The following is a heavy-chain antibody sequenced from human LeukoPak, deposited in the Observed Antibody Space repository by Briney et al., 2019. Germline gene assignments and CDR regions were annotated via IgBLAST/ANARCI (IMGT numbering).Heavy chain of an antibody. D-gene: IGHD1-1*01. CDR3: AREATTVLEAFDI. J-gene: IGHJ3*02. Sequence: PGGSLRLSCAASGFTFSSYEMNWVRQAPGKGLEWISYISTSGSMIYYADSVKGRFTISRDNAKNSLYLQMNSLRVEDTAVYYCAREATTVLEAFDIWGQGTMVTVSS. CDR1: GFTFSSYE. V-gene: IGHV3-48*03. CDR2: ISTSGSMI.